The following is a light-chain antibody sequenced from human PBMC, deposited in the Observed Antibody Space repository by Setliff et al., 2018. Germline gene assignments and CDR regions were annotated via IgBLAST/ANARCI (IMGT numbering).Light chain of an antibody. J-gene: IGLJ1*01. CDR3: FSYASSGSYV. Sequence: QSALAQAASVSGSPGQSVTISCTGSSSDVGGYDYVSWYQHHPGRAPKFIIYDVRYRPSGVSNRFSGSKSGNTASLTISGLQAEDEADYYCFSYASSGSYVFGTGTKGTVL. V-gene: IGLV2-14*03. CDR1: SSDVGGYDY. CDR2: DVR.